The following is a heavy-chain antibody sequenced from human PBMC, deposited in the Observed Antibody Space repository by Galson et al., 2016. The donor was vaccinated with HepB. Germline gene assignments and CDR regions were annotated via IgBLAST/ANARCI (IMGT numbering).Heavy chain of an antibody. J-gene: IGHJ4*02. V-gene: IGHV3-9*01. CDR1: GFTFDVYA. Sequence: SLRLSCAASGFTFDVYAMHWVRQAPGKGLERVSGISWNSGRIGYADSVKGRFTISRDNAKNSLSLQMNSLRPEDTALYYCAKDTSYSSSWFYFDYWGQGALVTVSS. CDR3: AKDTSYSSSWFYFDY. CDR2: ISWNSGRI. D-gene: IGHD6-13*01.